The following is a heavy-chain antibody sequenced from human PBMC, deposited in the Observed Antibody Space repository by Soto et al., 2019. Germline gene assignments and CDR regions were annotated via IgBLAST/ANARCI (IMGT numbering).Heavy chain of an antibody. D-gene: IGHD2-15*01. CDR2: INQDGSEK. CDR3: AKGGPYYYYGMDV. Sequence: GGSLRLSCAASEFTFNNFWMTWVRQAPGKGLECVANINQDGSEKYYVNSVKGRFTISRDNAKNSLYLQMNSLRAEDTAIYYCAKGGPYYYYGMDVWGQGXTVTVSS. V-gene: IGHV3-7*03. J-gene: IGHJ6*02. CDR1: EFTFNNFW.